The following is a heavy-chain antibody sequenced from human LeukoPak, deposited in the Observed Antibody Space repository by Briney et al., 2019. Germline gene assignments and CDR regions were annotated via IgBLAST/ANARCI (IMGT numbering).Heavy chain of an antibody. V-gene: IGHV4-4*07. Sequence: SETLSLTCTVSGGSISSYYWSWIRQPARKGLEWIGRIYTSGSTNYNPSLKSRVTMSVDASKNQFSLKLRSVTAADTAVYYCARGGVYYDILTGYYTTGWFDPWGQGTLVTVSS. J-gene: IGHJ5*02. CDR3: ARGGVYYDILTGYYTTGWFDP. CDR1: GGSISSYY. CDR2: IYTSGST. D-gene: IGHD3-9*01.